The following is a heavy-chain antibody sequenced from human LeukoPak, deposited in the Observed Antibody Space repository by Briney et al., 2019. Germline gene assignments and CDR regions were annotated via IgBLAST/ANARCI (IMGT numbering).Heavy chain of an antibody. V-gene: IGHV3-23*01. Sequence: HPGGSLRLSCAASGFIFSPYAMSWVRQAPGKGLEWVAGIAGGDDRFYADSVKGRFSISRDNSKNTVDLQMNSLRVEDTAVYYCAKDLYSSSWYEYFQHWGQGTLVTVSS. CDR1: GFIFSPYA. D-gene: IGHD6-13*01. CDR3: AKDLYSSSWYEYFQH. J-gene: IGHJ1*01. CDR2: IAGGDDR.